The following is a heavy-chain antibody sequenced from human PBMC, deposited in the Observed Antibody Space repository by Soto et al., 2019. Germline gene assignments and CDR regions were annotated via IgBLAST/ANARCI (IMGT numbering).Heavy chain of an antibody. CDR1: GYTFTDSY. CDR2: INPNTGDT. V-gene: IGHV1-2*02. Sequence: DSVKVSCKASGYTFTDSYIHWVRQAPGQGLEWMGWINPNTGDTNYAQKFKNRVAMARDMYIRTAYMGLSSVRYEDSAHYYCEREHGPWIECLWYCARGSLVTVSS. J-gene: IGHJ4*02. CDR3: EREHGPWIECLWY. D-gene: IGHD1-1*01.